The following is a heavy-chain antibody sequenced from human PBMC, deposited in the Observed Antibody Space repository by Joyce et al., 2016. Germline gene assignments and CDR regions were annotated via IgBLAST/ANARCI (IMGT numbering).Heavy chain of an antibody. CDR2: IIPIFGTT. Sequence: QVHLVQSGPEVKKPGSSVKVSCKASGGTFSTFAMSWVRQAPGQGLEWMGGIIPIFGTTDYAQKFQGRVTTTADESTSTTYMEMGGLRSEDTAVYYCARHFLGYCSGGSCYSPLKTDYWGQGTLVTVSS. D-gene: IGHD2-15*01. V-gene: IGHV1-69*12. J-gene: IGHJ4*02. CDR1: GGTFSTFA. CDR3: ARHFLGYCSGGSCYSPLKTDY.